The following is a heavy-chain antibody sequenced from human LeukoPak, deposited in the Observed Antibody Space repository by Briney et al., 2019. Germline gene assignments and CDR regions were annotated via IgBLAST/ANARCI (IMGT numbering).Heavy chain of an antibody. J-gene: IGHJ4*02. Sequence: NSSETLSLTCSVSGDSISRDYWTWIRQPPGKGLEGIGHLYYSGSTNYNPSLKSRVTISADTSKNQYSLKLTSVAAADTAVYYCADRDGVYWGQGILVTVSS. V-gene: IGHV4-59*01. CDR3: ADRDGVY. CDR1: GDSISRDY. D-gene: IGHD5-24*01. CDR2: LYYSGST.